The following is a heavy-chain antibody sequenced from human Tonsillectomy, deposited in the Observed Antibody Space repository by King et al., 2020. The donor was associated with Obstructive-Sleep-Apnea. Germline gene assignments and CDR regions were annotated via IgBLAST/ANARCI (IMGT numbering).Heavy chain of an antibody. J-gene: IGHJ4*02. CDR2: ISWNGGSI. Sequence: VQLVESGGGLVQPGRSLRLSCAASGFTFDDYAMHWVRQAPGKGLEWVSGISWNGGSIGYVASVQGRFSISRDNAKNSLYLQMNSLRPDDTALYYCATVPTVVRGVVDYFDYWGQGTLVTVSS. CDR1: GFTFDDYA. CDR3: ATVPTVVRGVVDYFDY. V-gene: IGHV3-9*01. D-gene: IGHD3-10*01.